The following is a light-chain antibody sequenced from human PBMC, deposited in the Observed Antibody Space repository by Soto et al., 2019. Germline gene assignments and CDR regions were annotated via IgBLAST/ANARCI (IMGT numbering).Light chain of an antibody. V-gene: IGKV1-39*01. CDR3: QQSYSTPIT. J-gene: IGKJ5*01. CDR1: QNINSY. CDR2: AAS. Sequence: DIQMTQSPSSLSASVGDRVTITCRASQNINSYLNWYQQEPGEAPKFLIYAASSLQSGVPSRFSGSGSGTDFTLTISSRQPEDFATYYCQQSYSTPITFGQGTRLEIK.